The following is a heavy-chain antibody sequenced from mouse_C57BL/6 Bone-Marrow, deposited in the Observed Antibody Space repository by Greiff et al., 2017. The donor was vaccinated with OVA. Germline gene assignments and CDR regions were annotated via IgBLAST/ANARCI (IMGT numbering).Heavy chain of an antibody. V-gene: IGHV2-9-1*01. CDR3: ARRFSY. CDR2: IWTGGGT. J-gene: IGHJ3*01. CDR1: GFSLTSYA. Sequence: QVQLKESGPGLVAPSQSLSITCTVSGFSLTSYAISWVRQPPGKGLEWLGVIWTGGGTHYNSALKSRLSISKDNSKSQVFLKMNSLQTDDTARYYCARRFSYWGQGTLVTVSA.